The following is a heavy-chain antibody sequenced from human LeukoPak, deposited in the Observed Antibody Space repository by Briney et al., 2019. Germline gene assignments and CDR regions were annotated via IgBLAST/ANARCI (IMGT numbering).Heavy chain of an antibody. CDR1: GYTFTGYY. J-gene: IGHJ6*02. CDR3: ARDTYYYDSSGYYYYYYGMDV. V-gene: IGHV1-2*02. Sequence: GASVKVSCKASGYTFTGYYMHWVRQAPGQGLEWMGWINLNSGGTNYAQKFQGRVTMTRDTSISTAYMELSRLRSDDTAVYYCARDTYYYDSSGYYYYYYGMDVWGQGTTVTVSS. D-gene: IGHD3-22*01. CDR2: INLNSGGT.